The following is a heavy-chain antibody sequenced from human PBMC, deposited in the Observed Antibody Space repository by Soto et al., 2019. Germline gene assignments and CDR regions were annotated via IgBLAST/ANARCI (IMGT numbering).Heavy chain of an antibody. Sequence: EVQLLDSGGGLVQPGGSLRLSCAASGFTFSDYAMSWLRQPPGKGLEWVSAISGSGDRTYYADSVKGRFTISRDNSKNTLYLQLNRLRAEDSAVYYCVRERSGYSYADSWGQGTLVTVSS. V-gene: IGHV3-23*01. J-gene: IGHJ4*02. D-gene: IGHD5-18*01. CDR1: GFTFSDYA. CDR3: VRERSGYSYADS. CDR2: ISGSGDRT.